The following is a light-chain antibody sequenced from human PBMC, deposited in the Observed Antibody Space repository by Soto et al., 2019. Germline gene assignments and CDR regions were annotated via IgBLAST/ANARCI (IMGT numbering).Light chain of an antibody. CDR1: QSVSSY. Sequence: EIVLTQSPATLSLSPGERATLSCRASQSVSSYLAWYQQKPGQAPRLLIYDASSRATVIPARFSGSGSGTDFTLTISSLEPEDFAVYYCQQRSNSFTFGPGTKVDIK. CDR2: DAS. CDR3: QQRSNSFT. V-gene: IGKV3-11*01. J-gene: IGKJ3*01.